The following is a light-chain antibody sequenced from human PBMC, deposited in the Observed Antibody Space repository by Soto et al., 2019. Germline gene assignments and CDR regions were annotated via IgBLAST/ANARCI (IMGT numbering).Light chain of an antibody. CDR2: GAS. J-gene: IGKJ3*01. CDR1: QSVSSSY. V-gene: IGKV3-20*01. Sequence: EIVLTQSPGPLSLSPGEIATLSCRASQSVSSSYLAWYQQKPGQAPRLLIYGASSRATGIPDRFSGSGSGTDFTLTISRLEPEDFAVYYCQRMTPFGPGTKVDIK. CDR3: QRMTP.